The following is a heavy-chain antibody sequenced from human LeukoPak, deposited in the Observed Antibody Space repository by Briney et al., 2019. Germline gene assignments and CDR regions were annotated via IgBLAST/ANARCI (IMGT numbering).Heavy chain of an antibody. J-gene: IGHJ4*02. D-gene: IGHD2-2*01. CDR3: TRGYETFDY. Sequence: PSETLSLTCSVSGASISRDHWNWVRQLPGKRLEWIGNVDYNGATKYNPSLSSRITISLDTSKNLFSLHSTSVTAADTAHYFCTRGYETFDYWGQGRLVTVSS. V-gene: IGHV4-59*01. CDR1: GASISRDH. CDR2: VDYNGAT.